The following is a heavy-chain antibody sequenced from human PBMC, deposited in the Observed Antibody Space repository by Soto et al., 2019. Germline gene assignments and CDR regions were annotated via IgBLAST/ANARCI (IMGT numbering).Heavy chain of an antibody. CDR3: ARVGSSSWYGMNWFDP. V-gene: IGHV4-59*01. CDR2: IYYSGST. Sequence: XXTLSLTCTVSGGSISSCYWRWIPQPPGKGLEWIGDIYYSGSTNYTPSPKSRLTISVDTSNNPFSLKLSSVTAADTAVYYCARVGSSSWYGMNWFDPWGQGTLVTVSS. CDR1: GGSISSCY. J-gene: IGHJ5*02. D-gene: IGHD6-13*01.